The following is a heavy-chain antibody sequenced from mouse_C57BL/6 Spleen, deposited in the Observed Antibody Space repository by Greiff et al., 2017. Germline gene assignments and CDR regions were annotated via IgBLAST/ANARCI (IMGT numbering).Heavy chain of an antibody. CDR2: IYPGDGDT. CDR1: GYAFSSSW. D-gene: IGHD2-1*01. CDR3: ARGYYGNYDAMDY. J-gene: IGHJ4*01. V-gene: IGHV1-82*01. Sequence: VMLQQSGPELVKPGASVKISCKASGYAFSSSWMNWVKQRPGKGLEWIGRIYPGDGDTNYNGKFKGKATLTADKSSSTTYMQLSILTSEDSAVYFCARGYYGNYDAMDYWGQGTSVTVSS.